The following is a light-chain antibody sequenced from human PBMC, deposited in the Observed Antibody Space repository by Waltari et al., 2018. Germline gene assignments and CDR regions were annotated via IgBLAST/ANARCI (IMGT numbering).Light chain of an antibody. CDR3: QHYVRLPAT. Sequence: EIVLTQSPGSLSSSPGERVTLSCRASQSVSRALAWYQQKPGQAPRLLIFGASNRATGIPDRFSCSGSGTDFSLTISRLEPEDFAVYYCQHYVRLPATFGRGTKVEIK. J-gene: IGKJ1*01. CDR1: QSVSRA. V-gene: IGKV3-20*01. CDR2: GAS.